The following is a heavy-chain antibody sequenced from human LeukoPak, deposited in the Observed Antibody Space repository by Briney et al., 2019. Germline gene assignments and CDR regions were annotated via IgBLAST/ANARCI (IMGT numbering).Heavy chain of an antibody. CDR2: ISSSSGTI. CDR3: AREPLGWELLIHGMDV. V-gene: IGHV3-48*02. D-gene: IGHD1-26*01. Sequence: PGGSLRLSCAASGFTFSSYSMNWVRQAPGKGLEWVLYISSSSGTIYYADSVKGRFTISRDNAKNSLYLQMNSLRDEDTAVYYCAREPLGWELLIHGMDVWGQGTTVTVSS. CDR1: GFTFSSYS. J-gene: IGHJ6*02.